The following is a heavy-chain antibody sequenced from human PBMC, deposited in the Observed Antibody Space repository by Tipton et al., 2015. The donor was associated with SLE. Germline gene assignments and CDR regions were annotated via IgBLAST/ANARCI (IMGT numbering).Heavy chain of an antibody. J-gene: IGHJ3*02. CDR2: VYDSGTT. Sequence: LRLSCTVSGGSIRNYFWHWIRQSPGKGLEWIGYVYDSGTTKYNPSLKSRLTISVDTSKNHFSLELTSVTAADTAVYYCGRARVGAGYVFDIWGQGTMVTVS. CDR1: GGSIRNYF. V-gene: IGHV4-59*01. CDR3: GRARVGAGYVFDI. D-gene: IGHD1-26*01.